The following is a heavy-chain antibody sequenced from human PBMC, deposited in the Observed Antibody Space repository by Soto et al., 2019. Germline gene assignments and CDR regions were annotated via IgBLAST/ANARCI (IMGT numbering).Heavy chain of an antibody. CDR1: GFTFSSYW. Sequence: GGSLRLSCAASGFTFSSYWMSWVRQAPGKGLEWVSSVTSSSSSMLYADSVKGRFTISRDDAKDSLFLQMNSLRADDTAVYYCAREADFASSGYVLDYWGQGTLVTVSS. J-gene: IGHJ4*02. CDR2: VTSSSSSM. D-gene: IGHD3-22*01. CDR3: AREADFASSGYVLDY. V-gene: IGHV3-21*01.